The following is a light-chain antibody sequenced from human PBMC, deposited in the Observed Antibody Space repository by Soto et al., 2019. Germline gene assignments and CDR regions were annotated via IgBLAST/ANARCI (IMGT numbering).Light chain of an antibody. CDR1: SSNIGSNT. Sequence: QCVLTQPPSASGTPGQRVTISCSGSSSNIGSNTVNWYQQLPGTAPKLLIYTNNQRPSGVPDRFSGSKSGTSASLAISGLQSEDEADYYCAAWDDSLHGPVFGGGTQLTVL. J-gene: IGLJ3*02. CDR2: TNN. V-gene: IGLV1-44*01. CDR3: AAWDDSLHGPV.